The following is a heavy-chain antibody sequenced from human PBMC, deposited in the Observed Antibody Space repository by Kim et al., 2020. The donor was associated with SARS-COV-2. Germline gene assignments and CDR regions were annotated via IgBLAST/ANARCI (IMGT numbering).Heavy chain of an antibody. V-gene: IGHV1-46*01. CDR3: ARSRVMGATTPFDY. Sequence: PNFQSSVTLTWDSSTSTVYMELSSLRSEDTAVYYCARSRVMGATTPFDYWGQGTLVTVSS. J-gene: IGHJ4*02. D-gene: IGHD1-26*01.